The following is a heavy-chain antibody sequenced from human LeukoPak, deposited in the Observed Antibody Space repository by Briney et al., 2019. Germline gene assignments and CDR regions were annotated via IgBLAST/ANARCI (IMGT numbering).Heavy chain of an antibody. D-gene: IGHD1-26*01. V-gene: IGHV1-24*01. CDR2: FDPEDGET. CDR3: ATDGTNSGSYESPLGY. CDR1: GYTLTELS. Sequence: GASVKVSCKVSGYTLTELSMHWVRQAPGKGLEWMGGFDPEDGETIYAQKFQGRVTMTEDTSTDTAYMELSSLRSEDTAVYYCATDGTNSGSYESPLGYWGQGTLVTVSS. J-gene: IGHJ4*02.